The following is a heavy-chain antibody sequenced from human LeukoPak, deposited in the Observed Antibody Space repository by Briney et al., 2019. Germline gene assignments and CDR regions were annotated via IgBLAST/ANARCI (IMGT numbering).Heavy chain of an antibody. D-gene: IGHD2-15*01. Sequence: GGSLRLSCAASGFTFDDYGMHWVRQAPGKGLEWVSGINWSSGSIGYADSVMGRFTISRDNAKNSLYLHVSSLRAEDTALYYCVKDSYSRRTGWFDPWGQGTLVTVSS. J-gene: IGHJ5*02. CDR3: VKDSYSRRTGWFDP. V-gene: IGHV3-9*01. CDR1: GFTFDDYG. CDR2: INWSSGSI.